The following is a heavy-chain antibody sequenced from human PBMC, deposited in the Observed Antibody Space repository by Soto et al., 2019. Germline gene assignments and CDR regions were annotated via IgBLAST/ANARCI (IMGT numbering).Heavy chain of an antibody. CDR2: ISYDGGNE. V-gene: IGHV3-30*03. D-gene: IGHD3-22*01. J-gene: IGHJ5*01. Sequence: QVRLEESGGGVVQPGRTLRLSCASSGFTLGVYNMQWVRQAPGKGLECVSVISYDGGNEYYADSVKGRFTISRDNFENKLYLQMNSLRPEDSGVYYCATGHRGLTGLPAVITAPGSFDPWGQGAQVSVSS. CDR1: GFTLGVYN. CDR3: ATGHRGLTGLPAVITAPGSFDP.